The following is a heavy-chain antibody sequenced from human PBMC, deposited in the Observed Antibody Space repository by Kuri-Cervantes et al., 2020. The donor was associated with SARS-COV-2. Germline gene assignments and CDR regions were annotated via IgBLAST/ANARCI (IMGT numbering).Heavy chain of an antibody. CDR1: GGSISSYY. Sequence: SETLSLTCTVSGGSISSYYWSWIRQPAGKGLEWIGRIYTSGSTNYNPSLKSRVTMSVDTSKNQFSLKLSSVTAADTAVYYCARVEAARPDNWFDPWGQGTLVTVSS. V-gene: IGHV4-4*07. D-gene: IGHD6-6*01. J-gene: IGHJ5*02. CDR2: IYTSGST. CDR3: ARVEAARPDNWFDP.